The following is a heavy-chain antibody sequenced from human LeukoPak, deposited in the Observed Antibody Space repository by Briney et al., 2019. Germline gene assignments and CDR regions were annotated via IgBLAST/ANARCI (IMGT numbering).Heavy chain of an antibody. J-gene: IGHJ5*02. CDR1: GFTFSSYS. V-gene: IGHV3-48*02. CDR3: ARDDSSVDWFDP. D-gene: IGHD3-22*01. Sequence: GGSLRLSCAASGFTFSSYSMNWVRQAPGKGLEWVSYISRSGSTIYYADSVKGRFTISRDNAKNSLYLQMNSLRDEDTAVYYCARDDSSVDWFDPWGQGTLVTVSS. CDR2: ISRSGSTI.